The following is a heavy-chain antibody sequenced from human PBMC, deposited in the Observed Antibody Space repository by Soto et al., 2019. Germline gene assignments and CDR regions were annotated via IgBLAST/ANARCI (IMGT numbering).Heavy chain of an antibody. CDR2: ISWNSGSI. CDR3: AKDIVGGIAAAGGTYYYYGMDV. Sequence: EVQLVESGGGLVQPGRSLRLSCAASGFTFDDYAMHWVRQAPGKGLEWVSGISWNSGSIGYADSVKGRFTISRDNAKNSLYLQMNSLRAEDTALYYCAKDIVGGIAAAGGTYYYYGMDVW. J-gene: IGHJ6*01. CDR1: GFTFDDYA. V-gene: IGHV3-9*01. D-gene: IGHD6-13*01.